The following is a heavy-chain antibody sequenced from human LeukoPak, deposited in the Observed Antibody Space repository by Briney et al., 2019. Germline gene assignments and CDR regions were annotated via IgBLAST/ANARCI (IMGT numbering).Heavy chain of an antibody. CDR3: ARGSVNTTNYYMDV. J-gene: IGHJ6*03. CDR2: INAGNGNT. V-gene: IGHV1-3*03. CDR1: GYTFTSYA. Sequence: ASVKVSCKASGYTFTSYAMHWVRQAPGQRLEWMGWINAGNGNTKYSQEFQGRVTITRDTSASTAYMELSSLRSEDMAVYYCARGSVNTTNYYMDVWGKGTTVTVSS. D-gene: IGHD1-26*01.